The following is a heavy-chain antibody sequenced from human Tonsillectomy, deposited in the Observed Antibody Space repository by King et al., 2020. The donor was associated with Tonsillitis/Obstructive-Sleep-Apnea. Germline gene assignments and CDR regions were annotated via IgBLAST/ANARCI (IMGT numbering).Heavy chain of an antibody. D-gene: IGHD2-2*01. V-gene: IGHV5-10-1*03. CDR2: IDPIDSYT. CDR3: AGRSCSGTSYYYYYGMDV. CDR1: GYTFISNW. Sequence: QLVQSGAEVKKPGESLRISCKGSGYTFISNWITWVRQMPGKGLEWMGRIDPIDSYTNYSPSFQGHVTISADKSISTAYLQWSSLKASDTAMYYCAGRSCSGTSYYYYYGMDVWGQGTTVTVSS. J-gene: IGHJ6*02.